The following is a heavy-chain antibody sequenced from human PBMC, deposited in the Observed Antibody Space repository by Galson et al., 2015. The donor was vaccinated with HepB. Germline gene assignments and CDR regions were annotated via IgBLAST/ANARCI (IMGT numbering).Heavy chain of an antibody. J-gene: IGHJ6*03. D-gene: IGHD3-3*01. Sequence: SLRLSCAASGFTFSSYAMHWVRQAPGKGLEWVAVISYDGSNKYYADSVKGRFTISRDNSKNTLYLQMNSLRAEDTAVYYCARVGSPRRRFWSGYYTYYYYYMDVWGKGTTVTVSS. CDR1: GFTFSSYA. V-gene: IGHV3-30-3*01. CDR2: ISYDGSNK. CDR3: ARVGSPRRRFWSGYYTYYYYYMDV.